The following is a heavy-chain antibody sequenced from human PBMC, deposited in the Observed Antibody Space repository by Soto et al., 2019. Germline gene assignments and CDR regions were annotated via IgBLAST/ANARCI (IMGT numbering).Heavy chain of an antibody. Sequence: GASVKVSCKASGYTFTSYAMHWVRQAPGQRLEWMGWINAGNGNTKYSQKFQGRVTITRDTSASTAYMELSSLRSEDTAVYYCARDPTRGGDDAFDIWGQGTMVTVSS. D-gene: IGHD7-27*01. J-gene: IGHJ3*02. CDR1: GYTFTSYA. V-gene: IGHV1-3*01. CDR2: INAGNGNT. CDR3: ARDPTRGGDDAFDI.